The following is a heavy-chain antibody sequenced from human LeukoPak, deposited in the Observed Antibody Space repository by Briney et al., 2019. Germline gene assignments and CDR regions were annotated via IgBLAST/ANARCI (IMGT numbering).Heavy chain of an antibody. D-gene: IGHD4-17*01. V-gene: IGHV3-23*01. CDR1: GFTFSSHA. CDR3: AKGGSTSRVTTSRVVFGYYYYLDV. CDR2: LSGSGGTT. Sequence: GGSLRLSCAASGFTFSSHAMSWVRQAPGKGLEWVSSLSGSGGTTYHADSVKGRFSVSRDNSKNTLYLQLNSLRAEDTAVYYCAKGGSTSRVTTSRVVFGYYYYLDVWGKGTPVTVSS. J-gene: IGHJ6*03.